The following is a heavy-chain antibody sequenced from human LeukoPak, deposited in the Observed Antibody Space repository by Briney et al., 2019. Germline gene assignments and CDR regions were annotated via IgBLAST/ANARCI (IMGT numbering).Heavy chain of an antibody. Sequence: GGSLRLSCVGFGFTFSSYHMNWVRQAPGKGLEGVSYISSSSTIYYADSVKGRFTISRDNAKNSLYLQTNSLRVEDTAVYYCARAQYYSDNTGYYYLHYWGQGTLVTVSS. CDR1: GFTFSSYH. J-gene: IGHJ4*02. CDR2: ISSSSTI. V-gene: IGHV3-48*01. D-gene: IGHD3-22*01. CDR3: ARAQYYSDNTGYYYLHY.